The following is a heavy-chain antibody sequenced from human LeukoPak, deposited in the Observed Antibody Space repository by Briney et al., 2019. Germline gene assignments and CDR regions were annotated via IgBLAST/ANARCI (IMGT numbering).Heavy chain of an antibody. Sequence: GGSLRLSCAASGFTVSSNYMSWVRQAPGKGLEWVSVIYSGGSTYYADSVKGRFTISRDNSKNTLYLQMNSLRAEDTAVYYCARVRGYDYDLTTPEAFDIWGQGTMVTVSS. CDR2: IYSGGST. J-gene: IGHJ3*02. V-gene: IGHV3-53*01. CDR3: ARVRGYDYDLTTPEAFDI. D-gene: IGHD5-12*01. CDR1: GFTVSSNY.